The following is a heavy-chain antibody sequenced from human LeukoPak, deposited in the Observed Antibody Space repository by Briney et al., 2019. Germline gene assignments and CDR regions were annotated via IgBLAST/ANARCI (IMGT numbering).Heavy chain of an antibody. CDR3: ARGLDYYDFWSGYYTGDY. J-gene: IGHJ4*02. CDR2: MNPNSGNT. V-gene: IGHV1-8*01. D-gene: IGHD3-3*01. Sequence: ASVKVSCKASGYTFTSYDINWVRQATGQGLEWMGWMNPNSGNTGYAQKFQGRVTMTRNTSISTAYMELSSLRPEDTAVYYCARGLDYYDFWSGYYTGDYWGQGTLVTVSS. CDR1: GYTFTSYD.